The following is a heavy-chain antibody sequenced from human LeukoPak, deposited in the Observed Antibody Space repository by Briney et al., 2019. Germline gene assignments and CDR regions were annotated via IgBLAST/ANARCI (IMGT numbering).Heavy chain of an antibody. D-gene: IGHD3-3*01. Sequence: PSQTLSLTCTVSGGSISSVSYYWSWIRQPAGKGLKWIGRIYTSGSTNYNPSLKSRVTISVDTSKNQFSLKLSSVTAADTAVYYCARDRITIFGVVTLDYWGQGTLVTVSS. CDR2: IYTSGST. CDR3: ARDRITIFGVVTLDY. CDR1: GGSISSVSYY. V-gene: IGHV4-61*02. J-gene: IGHJ4*02.